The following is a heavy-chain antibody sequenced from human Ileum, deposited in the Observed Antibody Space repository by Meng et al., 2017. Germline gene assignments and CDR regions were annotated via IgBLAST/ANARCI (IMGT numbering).Heavy chain of an antibody. V-gene: IGHV4-39*01. J-gene: IGHJ4*02. CDR3: ARRTGEVDLLDY. CDR2: ICYSGNT. Sequence: QLQLQESGPGLVKPSETLSLMCTVSGGSISSSSHCCDWIRQPLGKGLEWIGSICYSGNTYYNPSLKSRVSMSVDTSKKQISLKLNSVTAADTAVYYCARRTGEVDLLDYWGQGTLVTVSS. D-gene: IGHD7-27*01. CDR1: GGSISSSSHC.